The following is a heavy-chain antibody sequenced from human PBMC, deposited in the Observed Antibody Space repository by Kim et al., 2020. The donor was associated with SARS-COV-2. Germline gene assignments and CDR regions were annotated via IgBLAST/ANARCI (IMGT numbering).Heavy chain of an antibody. CDR1: GGSISSGGYS. D-gene: IGHD6-6*01. CDR3: ARARRYSSSPAFDI. V-gene: IGHV4-30-2*01. Sequence: SETLSLTCAVSGGSISSGGYSWSWIRQPPGKGLEWIGYIYHSGSTYYNPSLKSRVTISVDRSKNQFSLKLSSVTAADTAVYYCARARRYSSSPAFDIWGQGTMFTVSS. J-gene: IGHJ3*02. CDR2: IYHSGST.